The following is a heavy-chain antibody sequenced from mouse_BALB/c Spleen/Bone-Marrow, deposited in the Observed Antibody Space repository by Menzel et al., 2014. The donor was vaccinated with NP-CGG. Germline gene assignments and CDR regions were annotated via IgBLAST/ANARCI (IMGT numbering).Heavy chain of an antibody. CDR3: ARRGTGTGSYYFDY. D-gene: IGHD4-1*01. CDR2: ISSVGSYT. CDR1: GFTFSNYG. Sequence: EVKLVDSGGDLVKPGGSLKLSCAASGFTFSNYGMSWVRQTPDKRLEWVAAISSVGSYTYYPDSVKGRFTISRDNAKNTLFLQMSSLKSEDTAMYYCARRGTGTGSYYFDYWGQGTTLTVSS. J-gene: IGHJ2*01. V-gene: IGHV5-6*02.